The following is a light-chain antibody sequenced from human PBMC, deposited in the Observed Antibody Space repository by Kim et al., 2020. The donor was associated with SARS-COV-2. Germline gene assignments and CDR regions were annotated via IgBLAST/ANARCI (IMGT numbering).Light chain of an antibody. V-gene: IGLV7-46*01. CDR2: DTN. J-gene: IGLJ3*02. Sequence: QAVVTQEPSLTVSPGGTVTLTCESSTGTVTSGHYPYWFQQRRGQAPRTLIYDTNRKHSWTPARFSGSLLGGKAALTLSGAQPDDEADYYCLLSSGGVRVFGGGTQLTVL. CDR1: TGTVTSGHY. CDR3: LLSSGGVRV.